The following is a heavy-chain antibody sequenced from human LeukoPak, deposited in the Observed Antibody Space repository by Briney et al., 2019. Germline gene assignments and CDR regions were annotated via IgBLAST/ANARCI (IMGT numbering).Heavy chain of an antibody. Sequence: SETLSLTCAVYGGSFSGYYWSWIRQPPGKGLEWIGEINHSGSTNYNPSLKSRVTISVDTSKNQFSLKLSSVTAADTAVYYCARVTFGGVIVTWGQGTLVTVSS. J-gene: IGHJ4*02. D-gene: IGHD3-16*02. CDR2: INHSGST. CDR3: ARVTFGGVIVT. V-gene: IGHV4-34*01. CDR1: GGSFSGYY.